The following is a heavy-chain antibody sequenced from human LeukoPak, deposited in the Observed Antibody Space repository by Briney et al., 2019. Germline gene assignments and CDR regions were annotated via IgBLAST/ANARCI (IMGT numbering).Heavy chain of an antibody. V-gene: IGHV3-15*01. CDR2: IKGKTDGGTA. D-gene: IGHD1-26*01. Sequence: GGSLRLSCVASGFTVTYTWMNWVRQAPGKGLEWVGRIKGKTDGGTADSAASVKGRFTISRDDSKNTLYLQMNSLKTEDTAVYYCVRDGTYSGSYEFDYWGQGTLVTVSS. CDR3: VRDGTYSGSYEFDY. J-gene: IGHJ4*02. CDR1: GFTVTYTW.